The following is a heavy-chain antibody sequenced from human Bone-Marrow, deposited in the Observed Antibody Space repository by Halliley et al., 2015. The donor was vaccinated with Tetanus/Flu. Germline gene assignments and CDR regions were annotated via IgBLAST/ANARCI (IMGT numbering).Heavy chain of an antibody. CDR3: AKSLGPGRGYEAIPDY. D-gene: IGHD3-3*01. Sequence: SLRLSCAASGFTLSSYAMTWVRQAPGKGLEWVSGISGSGGDTYYADAVKGRFTISRDNSKSTLYLQMNSLRGEDTAVYFCAKSLGPGRGYEAIPDYWGQGTLVTVSS. V-gene: IGHV3-23*01. CDR1: GFTLSSYA. CDR2: ISGSGGDT. J-gene: IGHJ4*02.